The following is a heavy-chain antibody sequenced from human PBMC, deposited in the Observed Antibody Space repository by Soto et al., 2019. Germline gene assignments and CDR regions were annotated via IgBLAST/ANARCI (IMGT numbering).Heavy chain of an antibody. Sequence: GGSLRLSCAASGFTFSSYAMSWVRQAPGKGLEWVSAISGSGGSTYYADSVKGRFTISRDNSKNTLYLQMNSLRAEDTAVYYCAKDIVLMVYAQPDAFGIWGQGTMVTVSS. D-gene: IGHD2-8*01. J-gene: IGHJ3*02. CDR3: AKDIVLMVYAQPDAFGI. CDR2: ISGSGGST. V-gene: IGHV3-23*01. CDR1: GFTFSSYA.